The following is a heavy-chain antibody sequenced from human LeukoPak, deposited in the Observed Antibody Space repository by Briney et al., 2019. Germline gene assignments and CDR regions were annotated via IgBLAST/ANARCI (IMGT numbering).Heavy chain of an antibody. J-gene: IGHJ4*02. CDR1: GFTFSSYA. CDR3: AKDYSSGYYSYFDY. CDR2: ISYDGSNK. Sequence: GRSLRLSCAASGFTFSSYAMPWVRQAPGKGLEWVAVISYDGSNKYYADSVKGRFTISRDNSKNTLYLQMNSLRAEDTAVYYRAKDYSSGYYSYFDYWGQGTLVTVSS. V-gene: IGHV3-30-3*01. D-gene: IGHD3-22*01.